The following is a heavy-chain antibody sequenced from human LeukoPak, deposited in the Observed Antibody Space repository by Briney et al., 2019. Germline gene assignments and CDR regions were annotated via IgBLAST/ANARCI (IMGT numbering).Heavy chain of an antibody. J-gene: IGHJ4*02. CDR2: ISSSSSYI. CDR3: ARHGSGSYYIPDY. D-gene: IGHD3-10*01. CDR1: GFTFSSYS. V-gene: IGHV3-21*01. Sequence: GGTLRLSCAVSGFTFSSYSMNWVRQAPGKGLEWVSSISSSSSYIYYADSVKGRFTISRDNAKNSLYLQMNSLRAEDTAVYYCARHGSGSYYIPDYWGQGTLVTVSS.